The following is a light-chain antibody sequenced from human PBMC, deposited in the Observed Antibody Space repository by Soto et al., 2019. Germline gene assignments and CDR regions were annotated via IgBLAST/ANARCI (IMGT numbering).Light chain of an antibody. J-gene: IGKJ1*01. CDR1: QSISSN. CDR2: GAS. V-gene: IGKV3-15*01. Sequence: EIVMTQSPATLSVSPGERATLSCRASQSISSNLAWYQQKPGQAPRLLIYGASTRATGIPARFSGSGSGTDFTLTISSLQSEDFTSYYCLQYSSHSWTFGQETKVE. CDR3: LQYSSHSWT.